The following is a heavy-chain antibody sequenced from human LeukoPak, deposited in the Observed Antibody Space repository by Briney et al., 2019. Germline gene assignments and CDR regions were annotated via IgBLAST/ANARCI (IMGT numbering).Heavy chain of an antibody. Sequence: GGSLRLSCAASGFTFSSYSMNWVRQAPGKGLEWVSSISSSSSYIYYADSVKGRFTISRDNAKNSLYLQMNSLRAEDTALYYCARQADTAMLIWSFTDYWGQGTLVTVSS. CDR1: GFTFSSYS. J-gene: IGHJ4*02. CDR3: ARQADTAMLIWSFTDY. CDR2: ISSSSSYI. D-gene: IGHD5-18*01. V-gene: IGHV3-21*01.